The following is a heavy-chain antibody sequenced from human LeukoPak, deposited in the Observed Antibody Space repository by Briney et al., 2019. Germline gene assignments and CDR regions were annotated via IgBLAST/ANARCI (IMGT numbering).Heavy chain of an antibody. V-gene: IGHV3-64*01. CDR2: ISSNGGST. Sequence: PGGSLRLSCAAAGFTFSSYAMHWVRQAPGKGLEYVSAISSNGGSTYYANSVKGRFTISRDNSKNTLYLQMGSLRAEDMAVYYCARAPRIRNVVVPAALDAFDIWGQGTMVTVSS. CDR3: ARAPRIRNVVVPAALDAFDI. J-gene: IGHJ3*02. CDR1: GFTFSSYA. D-gene: IGHD2-2*01.